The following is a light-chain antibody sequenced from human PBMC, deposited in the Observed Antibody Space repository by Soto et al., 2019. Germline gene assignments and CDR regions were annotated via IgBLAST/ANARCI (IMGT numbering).Light chain of an antibody. J-gene: IGKJ5*01. CDR3: LQHNSYPIT. Sequence: DIQLTQSPSFLSASVGDRVTITCRASQGISSYLAWYQQKPGKAPKLLIYAASTLQSGVPLRFSGSGSGTSFTLTISSLQPEDVATYYCLQHNSYPITFGQGTRLEIK. V-gene: IGKV1-9*01. CDR2: AAS. CDR1: QGISSY.